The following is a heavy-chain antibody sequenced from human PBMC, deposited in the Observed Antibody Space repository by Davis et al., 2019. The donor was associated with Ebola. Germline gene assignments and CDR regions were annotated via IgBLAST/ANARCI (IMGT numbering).Heavy chain of an antibody. CDR3: TTTLGYCSSTSCLYYYYYGMDV. V-gene: IGHV3-15*07. J-gene: IGHJ6*02. CDR1: GFTFSNAW. CDR2: IKSKTDGGTT. Sequence: GESLKISCAASGFTFSNAWMNWVRQAPGKGLEWVGRIKSKTDGGTTDYAAPVKGRFTISRDDSKNTLYLQMNSLKTEDTAVYYCTTTLGYCSSTSCLYYYYYGMDVWGQGTTVTVSS. D-gene: IGHD2-2*01.